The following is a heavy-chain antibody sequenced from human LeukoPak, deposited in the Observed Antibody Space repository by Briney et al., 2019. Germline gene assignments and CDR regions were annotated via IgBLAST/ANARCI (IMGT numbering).Heavy chain of an antibody. CDR1: GFTFSSYG. Sequence: GRSLRLSCAASGFTFSSYGMHWVRQAPGKGLEWVAVIWYDGSNKYYADSVKGRFTISRDNSKNTQYLQMNSLRAEDTAVYYCARERGIAAAAAFDYWGQGTLVTVSS. J-gene: IGHJ4*02. V-gene: IGHV3-33*01. D-gene: IGHD6-13*01. CDR3: ARERGIAAAAAFDY. CDR2: IWYDGSNK.